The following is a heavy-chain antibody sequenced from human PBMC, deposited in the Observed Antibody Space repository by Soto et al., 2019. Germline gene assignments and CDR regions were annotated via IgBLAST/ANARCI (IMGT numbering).Heavy chain of an antibody. D-gene: IGHD4-17*01. CDR3: ARASRGDYIYFYYYAMDV. Sequence: KSSETLSLTCTVSGGSISGGDYYWSWIRQPPGKGLEWIGYIYYSGSTYYNPSLKSRVTISVDTSKNQFSLKLSSVTAADTAVYYCARASRGDYIYFYYYAMDVWGQGTTVTVSS. CDR2: IYYSGST. J-gene: IGHJ6*02. CDR1: GGSISGGDYY. V-gene: IGHV4-30-4*01.